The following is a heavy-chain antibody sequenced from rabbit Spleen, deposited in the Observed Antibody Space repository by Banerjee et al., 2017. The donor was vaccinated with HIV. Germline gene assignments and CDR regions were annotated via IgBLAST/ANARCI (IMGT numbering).Heavy chain of an antibody. CDR2: IYSSSAIT. D-gene: IGHD4-2*01. J-gene: IGHJ4*01. CDR1: GFSFSSSYY. CDR3: ARGGYGGHIYSMGL. V-gene: IGHV1S45*01. Sequence: QEQLEESGGDLVKPEGSLTLTCTASGFSFSSSYYMYWVRQAPGKGLEWIGCIYSSSAITWYASWAKGRFTISKTSSTTVTLQMTSLTDADTATYFCARGGYGGHIYSMGLRGPGTLVTVS.